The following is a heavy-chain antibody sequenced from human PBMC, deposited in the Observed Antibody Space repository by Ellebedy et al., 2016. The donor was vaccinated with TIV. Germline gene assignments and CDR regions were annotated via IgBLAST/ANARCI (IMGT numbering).Heavy chain of an antibody. J-gene: IGHJ6*02. D-gene: IGHD1-26*01. CDR2: MYYIGTT. CDR1: GGSVSSGSHY. CDR3: AGGSYSPYGMDV. Sequence: SETLSLTCSVSGGSVSSGSHYWSWIRQSQGKGLEWIGYMYYIGTTNYSPSLMSRVTISEDTSKNQFSLRLQSVTAADTAVYYCAGGSYSPYGMDVWGQGTTVTVSS. V-gene: IGHV4-61*01.